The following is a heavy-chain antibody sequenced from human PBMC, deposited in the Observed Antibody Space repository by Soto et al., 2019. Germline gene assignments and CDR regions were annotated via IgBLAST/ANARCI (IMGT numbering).Heavy chain of an antibody. V-gene: IGHV4-34*01. J-gene: IGHJ4*02. CDR2: INHSGGT. D-gene: IGHD6-19*01. CDR1: GGSFSGYY. CDR3: ARGDSSGWYRSSLYYFDY. Sequence: QVQLQQWGAGLLKPSETLSLTCAVYGGSFSGYYWSWIRQPPGKGLEWIGEINHSGGTNYNPSLKSRVTLSVDTSKNQFSLKLGSVTAADTAVYYCARGDSSGWYRSSLYYFDYWGQGTLVTVSS.